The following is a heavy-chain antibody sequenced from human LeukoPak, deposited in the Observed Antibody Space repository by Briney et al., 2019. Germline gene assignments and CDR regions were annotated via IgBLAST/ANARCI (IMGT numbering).Heavy chain of an antibody. CDR1: GGSISSGGYY. Sequence: PSETLSLTCTVSGGSISSGGYYWSWIRQHPGKGLEWIGYIYYSGSTYYNPSLKSRVTISVDTSKNQFSLKLSSVTTADTAVFYCARRTPNAFLNDYGAQTTYYYGMDVWGQGTTVTVSS. J-gene: IGHJ6*02. D-gene: IGHD4-17*01. CDR2: IYYSGST. V-gene: IGHV4-31*03. CDR3: ARRTPNAFLNDYGAQTTYYYGMDV.